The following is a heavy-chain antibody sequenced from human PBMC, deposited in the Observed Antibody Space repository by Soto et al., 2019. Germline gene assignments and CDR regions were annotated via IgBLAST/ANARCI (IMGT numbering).Heavy chain of an antibody. D-gene: IGHD4-4*01. J-gene: IGHJ6*03. Sequence: SETLSLTCTVSGGSISSGGYYWSWIRQHPGKGLEWVGYIYYSGSTYYNPSLKSRVTISVDTSKNQFSLKLSSVTAADTAVYYCARDHSNYAPGGRGYMDVWGKGTTVTVSS. CDR2: IYYSGST. CDR1: GGSISSGGYY. V-gene: IGHV4-31*03. CDR3: ARDHSNYAPGGRGYMDV.